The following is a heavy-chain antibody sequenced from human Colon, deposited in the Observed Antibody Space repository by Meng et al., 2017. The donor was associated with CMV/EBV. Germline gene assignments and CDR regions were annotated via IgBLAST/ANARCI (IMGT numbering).Heavy chain of an antibody. Sequence: VSLRLSCTVSGGSVSSGSYYWSWIRQPPGKGLEWIGYIYYSGSTNYNPSLKSRVTISADTSRNQFSLKLSSVTAADTAVYYCARDGGNQYFDYWGQGTLVTVSS. D-gene: IGHD1-14*01. CDR1: GGSVSSGSYY. J-gene: IGHJ4*02. CDR2: IYYSGST. CDR3: ARDGGNQYFDY. V-gene: IGHV4-61*01.